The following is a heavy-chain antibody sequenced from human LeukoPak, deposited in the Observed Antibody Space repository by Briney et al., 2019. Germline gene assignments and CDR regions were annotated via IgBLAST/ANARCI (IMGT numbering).Heavy chain of an antibody. Sequence: SETLSLTCTVSGASINNYYWSWIRQPPGKGLEWVGYIFPGESGNYNPSLKGRVTISVDTSNSRFSLTLTSVTAADTAIYYCTRGHFDLNTWGQGTLVTVSP. CDR2: IFPGESG. CDR3: TRGHFDLNT. J-gene: IGHJ5*02. D-gene: IGHD3-3*01. CDR1: GASINNYY. V-gene: IGHV4-4*08.